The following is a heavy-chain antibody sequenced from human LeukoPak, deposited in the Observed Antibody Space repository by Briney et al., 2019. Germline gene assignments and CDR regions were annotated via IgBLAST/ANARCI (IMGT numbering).Heavy chain of an antibody. Sequence: GGSLRLSCAASGFTVSSNYMNWVRQAPGKGLEWVSVIYSGGSTYYADSVKGRFTISRDNSKNTLYLQMNNLRAEDTAVYYCAREGITMVRGILDDAFDIWGQGTMVTVSS. J-gene: IGHJ3*02. CDR2: IYSGGST. D-gene: IGHD3-10*01. CDR3: AREGITMVRGILDDAFDI. V-gene: IGHV3-53*01. CDR1: GFTVSSNY.